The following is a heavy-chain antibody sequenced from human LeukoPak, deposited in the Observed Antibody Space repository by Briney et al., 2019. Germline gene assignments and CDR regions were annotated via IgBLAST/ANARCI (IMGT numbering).Heavy chain of an antibody. D-gene: IGHD5-18*01. CDR1: EFAVSSNY. CDR2: IYSNNRT. Sequence: GGSLRLACTASEFAVSSNYMTWVRQAPGKRLEWVSIIYSNNRTYYADSVKGRFTISRHNSDTFYLQLNSLRAEDTAVYYCARRGYNYAEDYWGQGTLVTVSS. CDR3: ARRGYNYAEDY. V-gene: IGHV3-53*04. J-gene: IGHJ4*02.